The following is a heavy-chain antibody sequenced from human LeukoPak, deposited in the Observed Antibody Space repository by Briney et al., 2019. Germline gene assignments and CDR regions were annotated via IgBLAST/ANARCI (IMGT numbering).Heavy chain of an antibody. CDR3: ARSLGVVPAASNRLVDY. CDR1: GFTFSDYY. D-gene: IGHD2-2*01. V-gene: IGHV3-11*01. J-gene: IGHJ4*02. CDR2: ISSSGSTI. Sequence: GGSLRLSCAASGFTFSDYYMSWIRQAPGKGLEWVSYISSSGSTIYYAESVRGRFTISRDNAKNSLNLQMNSLKTEDTAVYYCARSLGVVPAASNRLVDYWGQGTLVTVSS.